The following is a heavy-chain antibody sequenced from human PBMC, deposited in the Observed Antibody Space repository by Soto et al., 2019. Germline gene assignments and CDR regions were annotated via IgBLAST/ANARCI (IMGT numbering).Heavy chain of an antibody. CDR2: INHSGST. CDR3: ARQYGGWTTVVTTFFDY. J-gene: IGHJ4*01. D-gene: IGHD4-17*01. V-gene: IGHV4-34*01. Sequence: QVQLQQWGAGLLKPSETLSLTRAVYGGSFSGYYWTWIRQPPGKGLEWIGEINHSGSTNYNPSLDRRGTVSDDTSKNQSALTLTSVTAADTAVYYCARQYGGWTTVVTTFFDYWGQGTLVTVSS. CDR1: GGSFSGYY.